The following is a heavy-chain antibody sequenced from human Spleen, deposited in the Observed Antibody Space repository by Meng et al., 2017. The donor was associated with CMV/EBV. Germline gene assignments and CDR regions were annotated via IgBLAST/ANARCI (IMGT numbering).Heavy chain of an antibody. CDR2: MNPNSGNT. J-gene: IGHJ5*02. V-gene: IGHV1-8*01. CDR1: GYTFTTYD. Sequence: ASVKVSCKASGYTFTTYDINWVRQAPGQGLEWMGWMNPNSGNTGYAHKFQGRVTITRNTSTGTAYMELSGLRSEDTAVYYCARDSNYVWFDPWGQGTLVTVSS. CDR3: ARDSNYVWFDP. D-gene: IGHD4-11*01.